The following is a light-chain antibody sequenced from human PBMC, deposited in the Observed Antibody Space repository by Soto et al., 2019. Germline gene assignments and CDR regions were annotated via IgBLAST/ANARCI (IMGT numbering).Light chain of an antibody. CDR1: QSVSNNY. V-gene: IGKV3-20*01. J-gene: IGKJ1*01. CDR2: GAS. CDR3: QQYGSSGT. Sequence: EIVLTQSPGTLSLSPGERATLSCRASQSVSNNYLAWYQQKPGQAPRLLNYGASNRATGIPDRFSGSGSGTDFTLTISRLETEDFAVYYCQQYGSSGTFGQGTKVEIK.